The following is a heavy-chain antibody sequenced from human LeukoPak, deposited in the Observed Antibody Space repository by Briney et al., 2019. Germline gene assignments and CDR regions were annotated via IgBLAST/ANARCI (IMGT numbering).Heavy chain of an antibody. CDR1: GYTFTSYG. CDR2: IRAYNGNT. Sequence: ASVKVSCKASGYTFTSYGISWVRQAPGQGRERVGWIRAYNGNTNYAQKLQGRVTMTTDTSTSTGYMELRSLRSDDTAVYYCARVSVRYDSSGLFDYWGQGTLVTVS. CDR3: ARVSVRYDSSGLFDY. J-gene: IGHJ4*02. D-gene: IGHD3-22*01. V-gene: IGHV1-18*01.